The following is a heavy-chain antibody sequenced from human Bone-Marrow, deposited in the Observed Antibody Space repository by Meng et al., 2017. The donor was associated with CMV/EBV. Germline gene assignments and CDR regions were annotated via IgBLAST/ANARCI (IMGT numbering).Heavy chain of an antibody. V-gene: IGHV3-11*01. CDR2: ISSSGSTI. J-gene: IGHJ4*02. CDR3: AKGRAAASYYFDY. D-gene: IGHD6-13*01. CDR1: GFTFSDYY. Sequence: GESLKISCAASGFTFSDYYMSWIRQAPGKGLEWVSYISSSGSTIYYADSVKGRFTISRDNSKNTLYLQMNSLRAEDTAVYYCAKGRAAASYYFDYWGQGTLVTVSS.